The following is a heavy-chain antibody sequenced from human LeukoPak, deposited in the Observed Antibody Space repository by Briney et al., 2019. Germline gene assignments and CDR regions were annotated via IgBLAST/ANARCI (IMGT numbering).Heavy chain of an antibody. CDR2: TYYRSTWYN. D-gene: IGHD2-2*01. Sequence: SQTLSLTCAISGDSVSSNGVTWNWIRQSPSRGLEWLGRTYYRSTWYNDYAVSVRGRITVNPDTSKNQFSLHLNSVTPEDTAVYYCARRLTQYDCFDPWGQGILVAVSS. V-gene: IGHV6-1*01. CDR1: GDSVSSNGVT. J-gene: IGHJ5*02. CDR3: ARRLTQYDCFDP.